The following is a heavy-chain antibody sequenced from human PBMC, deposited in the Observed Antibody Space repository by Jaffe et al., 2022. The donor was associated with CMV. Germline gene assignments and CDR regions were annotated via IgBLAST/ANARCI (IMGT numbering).Heavy chain of an antibody. Sequence: EVQLVQSGAEVKKPGESLRISCKGSGYNFASYWISWVRQMPGKGLEWMGRIDPSDSYTSYSPSFQGHVTISADKSISTANLQWSRLKASDTAMYYCARLSVGPFGVDWFDPWGQGTLVTVSS. V-gene: IGHV5-10-1*03. J-gene: IGHJ5*02. CDR1: GYNFASYW. D-gene: IGHD3-10*01. CDR3: ARLSVGPFGVDWFDP. CDR2: IDPSDSYT.